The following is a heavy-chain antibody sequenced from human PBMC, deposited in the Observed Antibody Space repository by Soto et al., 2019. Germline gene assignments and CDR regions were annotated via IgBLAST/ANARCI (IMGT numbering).Heavy chain of an antibody. CDR1: GYTFTSYG. D-gene: IGHD1-26*01. V-gene: IGHV1-18*01. J-gene: IGHJ4*02. Sequence: ASVKVSCKASGYTFTSYGISWVRQAPGQGLEWMGWISAYNGNTNYAQKLQGRVTMTTDTSTSTAYMELRSLRSDDTAVYYCASTAGARKVWAYFDYWGQGSLVTVSS. CDR2: ISAYNGNT. CDR3: ASTAGARKVWAYFDY.